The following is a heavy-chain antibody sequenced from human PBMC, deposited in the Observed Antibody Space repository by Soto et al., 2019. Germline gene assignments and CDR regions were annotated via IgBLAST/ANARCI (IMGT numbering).Heavy chain of an antibody. CDR1: GGTFSSYA. CDR3: GADNYYGSGTIDY. D-gene: IGHD3-10*01. V-gene: IGHV1-69*06. CDR2: IIPIFGTA. Sequence: GASVKVSCKASGGTFSSYAISWVRQAPGQGLEWMGGIIPIFGTANYAQKFQGRVTITADKSTSTAYMELSSLRSEDTAVYYCGADNYYGSGTIDYWGQGPLVTVSS. J-gene: IGHJ4*02.